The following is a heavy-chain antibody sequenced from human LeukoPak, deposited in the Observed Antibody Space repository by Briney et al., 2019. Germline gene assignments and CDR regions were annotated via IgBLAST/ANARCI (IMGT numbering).Heavy chain of an antibody. J-gene: IGHJ5*02. CDR1: VYTFTSYD. D-gene: IGHD3-10*01. CDR2: MNPNSGNT. CDR3: ARGYFYGSGPRGFDP. V-gene: IGHV1-8*01. Sequence: ASVKVSCKASVYTFTSYDINWVRQATGQGLEWMGWMNPNSGNTGYAQKFQGRVTMTRNTSISTAYMELSSLRSEDTAVYYCARGYFYGSGPRGFDPWGQGTLVTVSS.